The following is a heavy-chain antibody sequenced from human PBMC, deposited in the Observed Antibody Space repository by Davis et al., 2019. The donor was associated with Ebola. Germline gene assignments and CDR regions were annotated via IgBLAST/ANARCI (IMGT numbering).Heavy chain of an antibody. V-gene: IGHV4-59*08. CDR2: IYYSGST. Sequence: SETLSLTCTVSGGSISSYYWSWIRQPPGKGLEWIGYIYYSGSTYYNPSLKSRVTISVDTSKNQCSLKLSSVTAADTAVYYCARGSGRPFDFWGQGTLVTFSS. CDR3: ARGSGRPFDF. J-gene: IGHJ4*02. D-gene: IGHD1-26*01. CDR1: GGSISSYY.